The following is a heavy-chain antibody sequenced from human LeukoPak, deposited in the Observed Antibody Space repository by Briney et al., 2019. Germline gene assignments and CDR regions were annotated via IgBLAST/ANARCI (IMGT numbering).Heavy chain of an antibody. V-gene: IGHV3-33*01. Sequence: GGSLRLSCAASGFSLRTYGMHWVRQAPGKGLEWVAVIWYDGSNQYYADSVKGRFTISRDNSKNTLYLQMNTLRAEDTAIYYCARDRYRSGCMDVWGQGTTVTVS. CDR3: ARDRYRSGCMDV. D-gene: IGHD6-19*01. CDR2: IWYDGSNQ. CDR1: GFSLRTYG. J-gene: IGHJ6*02.